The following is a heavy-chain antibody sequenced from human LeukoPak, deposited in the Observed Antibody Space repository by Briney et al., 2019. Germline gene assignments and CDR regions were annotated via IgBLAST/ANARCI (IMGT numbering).Heavy chain of an antibody. CDR1: GFIFSGAW. Sequence: GGSLRLSCATSGFIFSGAWLSWVRQAPGKGLECGVRIKNGGTTDYAAHVKGRFTISSDDTKNKCLQMNSLKTEDRAVYYCTTVRWGGDYDSHYGGQGTLVSVSS. V-gene: IGHV3-15*01. CDR2: IKNGGTT. D-gene: IGHD2-21*01. J-gene: IGHJ4*02. CDR3: TTVRWGGDYDSHY.